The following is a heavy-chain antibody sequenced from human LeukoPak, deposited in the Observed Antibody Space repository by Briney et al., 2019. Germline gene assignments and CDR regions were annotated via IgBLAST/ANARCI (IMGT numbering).Heavy chain of an antibody. J-gene: IGHJ4*02. Sequence: GGSLRLSCAASGFTFSSYGMHWVRQAPGKGLEWVAFIRYDGSNKYYADSVKGRFTISRDNSKNTLYLQMNSLRAGDTAVYYCAKVPYYDFWSGYYGDYWGQGTLVTVSS. CDR3: AKVPYYDFWSGYYGDY. CDR2: IRYDGSNK. V-gene: IGHV3-30*02. D-gene: IGHD3-3*01. CDR1: GFTFSSYG.